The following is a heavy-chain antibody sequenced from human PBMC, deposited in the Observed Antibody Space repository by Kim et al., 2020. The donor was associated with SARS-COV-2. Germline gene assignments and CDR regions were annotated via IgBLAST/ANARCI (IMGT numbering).Heavy chain of an antibody. CDR3: ARSSLLDFDY. D-gene: IGHD3-16*02. Sequence: GGTNYTQKFQGRVTMTRDTSISSVYLELTSLRSDDTAVYYCARSSLLDFDYWGQGTLVTVSS. CDR2: GGT. J-gene: IGHJ4*02. V-gene: IGHV1-2*02.